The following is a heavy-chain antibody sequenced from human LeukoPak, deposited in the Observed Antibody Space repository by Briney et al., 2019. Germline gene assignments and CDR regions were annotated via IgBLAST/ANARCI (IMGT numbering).Heavy chain of an antibody. CDR3: ARPDPNSSSWYFAFDI. D-gene: IGHD6-13*01. CDR1: GGSISSSSYY. V-gene: IGHV4-39*01. J-gene: IGHJ3*02. CDR2: IYYSGST. Sequence: KPSETLSLTCTVSGGSISSSSYYWGWLRQPPGKGLEWIGSIYYSGSTYYNPSLKSRVTISVDTSKNQFSLKLSSVTATDTAVYYCARPDPNSSSWYFAFDIWGQGTMVTVSS.